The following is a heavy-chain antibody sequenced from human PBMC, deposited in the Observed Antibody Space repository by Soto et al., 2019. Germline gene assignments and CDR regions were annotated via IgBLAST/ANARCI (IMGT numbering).Heavy chain of an antibody. CDR2: IIPIFGTA. CDR1: GGTFSSYA. D-gene: IGHD3-22*01. J-gene: IGHJ5*02. Sequence: QVQLVQSGAEVKKPGSSVKVSCKASGGTFSSYAISWVRQAPGQGLEWMGGIIPIFGTANYAQKFQGRVTITADESTSTAYMELSSLRSEDTAVYYCARDRYYSDSSALLANWFDPWGQGTLVTVSS. CDR3: ARDRYYSDSSALLANWFDP. V-gene: IGHV1-69*12.